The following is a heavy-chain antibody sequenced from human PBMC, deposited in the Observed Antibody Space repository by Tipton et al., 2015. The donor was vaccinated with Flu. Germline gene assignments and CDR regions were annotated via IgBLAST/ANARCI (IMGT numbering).Heavy chain of an antibody. J-gene: IGHJ4*02. Sequence: TLSLTCAVYGGSFSGYYWSWIRQPPGKGLEWIGEINHSGSTNYNPSLKSRVTISVDTSKNQFSLKLSSVTAADTAVYYWARGRITMVRGVIIKGDFDYWGQGTLVTVSS. CDR1: GGSFSGYY. D-gene: IGHD3-10*01. V-gene: IGHV4-34*01. CDR3: ARGRITMVRGVIIKGDFDY. CDR2: INHSGST.